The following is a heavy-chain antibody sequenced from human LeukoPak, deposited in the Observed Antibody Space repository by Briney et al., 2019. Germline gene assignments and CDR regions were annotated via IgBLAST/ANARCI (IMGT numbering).Heavy chain of an antibody. CDR3: ARDSGGYSPMIGDAFDI. CDR2: IIPIFGTA. D-gene: IGHD3-10*01. J-gene: IGHJ3*02. CDR1: GGTFSSYA. V-gene: IGHV1-69*06. Sequence: RASVKVSCKASGGTFSSYAISWVRQAPGQGLEWMGGIIPIFGTANYAQKFQGRVTITADKSTSTAYMELSSLRSEDTAVYYCARDSGGYSPMIGDAFDIWGQGTMVTVSS.